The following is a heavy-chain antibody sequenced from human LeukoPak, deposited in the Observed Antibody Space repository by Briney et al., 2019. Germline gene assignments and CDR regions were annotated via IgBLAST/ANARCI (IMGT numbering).Heavy chain of an antibody. V-gene: IGHV4-4*02. Sequence: PSETLSLTCAVSGGSISSSNWWSWVRQPPGKGLEWIGEIYHSGSTNYNPSLKSRVTISVDKSKNQFSLKLSSVTAADTAVYFCARGRDGYNLNFYYMDVWGKGTTVTVSS. CDR2: IYHSGST. D-gene: IGHD5-24*01. J-gene: IGHJ6*03. CDR3: ARGRDGYNLNFYYMDV. CDR1: GGSISSSNW.